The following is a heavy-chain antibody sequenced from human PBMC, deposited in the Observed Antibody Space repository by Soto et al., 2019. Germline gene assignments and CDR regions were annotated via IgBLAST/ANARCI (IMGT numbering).Heavy chain of an antibody. CDR2: IIPIFGTA. J-gene: IGHJ3*02. CDR3: ARDANGYSSSWYPDAFDI. V-gene: IGHV1-69*13. D-gene: IGHD6-13*01. CDR1: GGTFSSYA. Sequence: AASVKVSCKASGGTFSSYAMSWVRQAPGQGLEWMGGIIPIFGTANYAQKFQGRVTITADESTSTAYMELSSLRSEDTAVYYCARDANGYSSSWYPDAFDIWGQGTMVTVSS.